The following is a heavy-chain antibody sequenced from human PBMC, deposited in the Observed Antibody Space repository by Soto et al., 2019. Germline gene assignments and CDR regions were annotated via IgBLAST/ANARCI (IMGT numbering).Heavy chain of an antibody. CDR3: ARGSSILTGRNWFEP. CDR2: INAGNGNT. CDR1: GYTFTNFA. J-gene: IGHJ5*02. V-gene: IGHV1-3*01. D-gene: IGHD3-9*01. Sequence: ASVKVSCKASGYTFTNFAMHCVRQAPGQRLEWMGWINAGNGNTKYSQKFQGRVTITRDTSASTAYMELSSLRSEDTAVYYCARGSSILTGRNWFEPWGQGTLVTVSS.